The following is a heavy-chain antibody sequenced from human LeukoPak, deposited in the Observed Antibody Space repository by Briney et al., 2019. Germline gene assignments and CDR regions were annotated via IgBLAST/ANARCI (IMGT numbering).Heavy chain of an antibody. V-gene: IGHV4-59*01. CDR2: IYYSGST. CDR1: GGSISSYY. CDR3: ARTRAWFDP. J-gene: IGHJ5*02. Sequence: SETLSLTCTVSGGSISSYYWSWIRQPPGKGLEWIGYIYYSGSTNYNPSLKSRVTISVDTSKNQFSLKLSSVTVADTAVYYCARTRAWFDPWGQGTLVTVSS.